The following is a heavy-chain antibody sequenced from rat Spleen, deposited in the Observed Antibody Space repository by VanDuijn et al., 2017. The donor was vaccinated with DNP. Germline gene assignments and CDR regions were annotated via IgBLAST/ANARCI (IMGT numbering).Heavy chain of an antibody. J-gene: IGHJ2*01. CDR2: ISFDGSST. D-gene: IGHD1-9*01. V-gene: IGHV5-29*01. Sequence: EVQLVESGGDLVQPGRSLKISCEASGFTFSKSAMAWVRQAPTEGLEWVAAISFDGSSTYYRDSVKGRFTISRDNAKSTLYLEMDSLRSEDTANYYCARHLTMGITPFDYWGQGVMVTVSS. CDR1: GFTFSKSA. CDR3: ARHLTMGITPFDY.